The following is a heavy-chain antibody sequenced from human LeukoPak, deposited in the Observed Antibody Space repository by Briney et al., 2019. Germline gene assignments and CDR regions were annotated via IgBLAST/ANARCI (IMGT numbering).Heavy chain of an antibody. V-gene: IGHV3-64D*06. Sequence: GGSLRLSCSASGFTFSNYAMHWVRQAPGKGLESVSAISSNGGSTYYADSVKGRFTIPKNNSRNTLYLQMTTLRAEDTAVYYCLSGDYWGQGTLVTVCS. CDR3: LSGDY. J-gene: IGHJ4*02. D-gene: IGHD3-10*01. CDR2: ISSNGGST. CDR1: GFTFSNYA.